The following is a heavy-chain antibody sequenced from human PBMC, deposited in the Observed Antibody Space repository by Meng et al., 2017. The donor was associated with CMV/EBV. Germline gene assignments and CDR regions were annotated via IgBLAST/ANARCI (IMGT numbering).Heavy chain of an antibody. J-gene: IGHJ4*02. V-gene: IGHV4-4*07. D-gene: IGHD2-21*01. CDR1: GGCISSNY. CDR2: IHTSVST. Sequence: QQQAAPRLVVPAEAPPPPCTASGGCISSNYWSWIRDPDAPGLGWIGIIHTSVSTNHNPSPTRRVTMSVATSKTQFSLKLSSVSAADTAAYNCARGSHCRNVIDYWGQGTLVTVSS. CDR3: ARGSHCRNVIDY.